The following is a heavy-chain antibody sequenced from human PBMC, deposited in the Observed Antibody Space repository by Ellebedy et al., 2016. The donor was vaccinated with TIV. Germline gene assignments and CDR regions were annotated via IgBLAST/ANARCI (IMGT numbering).Heavy chain of an antibody. CDR3: ATLKRGVVAAGD. Sequence: SETLSLTXAVYGGSFSGYYWSWIRQPPGKGLEWIGEINHSGSTNYNPSLKSRVTISVDTSKNQFSLKLSSVTAADTAVYYCATLKRGVVAAGDWGQGTLVTVSS. CDR1: GGSFSGYY. J-gene: IGHJ4*02. V-gene: IGHV4-34*01. CDR2: INHSGST. D-gene: IGHD2-15*01.